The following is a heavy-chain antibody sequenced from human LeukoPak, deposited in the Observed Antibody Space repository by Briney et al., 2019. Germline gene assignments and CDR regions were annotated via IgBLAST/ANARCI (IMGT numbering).Heavy chain of an antibody. V-gene: IGHV4-4*02. CDR2: IYHSGST. D-gene: IGHD3-10*01. CDR1: GGSISSSNW. J-gene: IGHJ4*02. Sequence: PSETLSLTCAVSGGSISSSNWWSWVRQPPGKGLEWIGEIYHSGSTNYNPSLKSRVTISVDTSKNQFSLKLNSVTAADTAVYYCARTMVRGGWGFDFWGQGTLVTVSS. CDR3: ARTMVRGGWGFDF.